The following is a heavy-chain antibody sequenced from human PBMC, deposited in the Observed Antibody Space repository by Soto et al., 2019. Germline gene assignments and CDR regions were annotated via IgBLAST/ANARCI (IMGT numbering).Heavy chain of an antibody. J-gene: IGHJ5*02. CDR1: GLSLSTSGEA. Sequence: QITLKESGPTLVKPTQTLTLTCTFSGLSLSTSGEAVGWIRQPPGKALDWLALIYWDDDKRYNPTLKTRLTITKDTSKNQEVLTLTNMDPVDTATYYCAHYVSTSPAGWFAPWGQGILVPVSS. V-gene: IGHV2-5*02. CDR2: IYWDDDK. D-gene: IGHD3-10*02. CDR3: AHYVSTSPAGWFAP.